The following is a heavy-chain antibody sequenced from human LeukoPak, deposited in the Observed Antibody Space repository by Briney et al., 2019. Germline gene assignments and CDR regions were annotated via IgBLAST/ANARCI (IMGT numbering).Heavy chain of an antibody. CDR2: IYYSGST. CDR3: ASTSREYYYDSSGKLSFDY. Sequence: SETLSLTCTVSGGSISSGDYYWSWIRQPPGKVLEWIGYIYYSGSTYYNPSLKSRVTISVDTSKNQFSLKLSSVTAADTAVYYCASTSREYYYDSSGKLSFDYWGQGTLVTVSS. D-gene: IGHD3-22*01. V-gene: IGHV4-30-4*01. J-gene: IGHJ4*02. CDR1: GGSISSGDYY.